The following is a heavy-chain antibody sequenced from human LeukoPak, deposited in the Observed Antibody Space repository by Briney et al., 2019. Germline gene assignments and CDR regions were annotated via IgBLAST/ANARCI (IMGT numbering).Heavy chain of an antibody. J-gene: IGHJ4*02. CDR2: IYYSGST. CDR3: ARQSIAARSFDY. V-gene: IGHV4-31*03. Sequence: SQTLSLTCTVSGGSISSGGYYWSWLRQHPGKGLEWIGYIYYSGSTYYNPSLKSRVTISVDTSKNQFSLKLSSVTTADTAVYYCARQSIAARSFDYWGQGTLVTVSS. CDR1: GGSISSGGYY. D-gene: IGHD6-6*01.